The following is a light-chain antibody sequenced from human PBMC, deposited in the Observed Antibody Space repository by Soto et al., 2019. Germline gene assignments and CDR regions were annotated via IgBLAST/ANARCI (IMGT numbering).Light chain of an antibody. Sequence: EIVLAQSPGTLSLSPGERATLSCRASQSVTNSFLAWYQQKPGQAPRLRIYGASRRATGIPDSFTGSGSGTDFTLTISRLEPDDFAVYYCQKYVRSPWAFGQGTKVEI. CDR3: QKYVRSPWA. CDR2: GAS. V-gene: IGKV3-20*01. CDR1: QSVTNSF. J-gene: IGKJ1*01.